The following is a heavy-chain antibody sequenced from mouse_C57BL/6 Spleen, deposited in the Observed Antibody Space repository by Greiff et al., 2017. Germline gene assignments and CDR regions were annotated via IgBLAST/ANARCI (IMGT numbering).Heavy chain of an antibody. CDR3: AREDPYAMDY. J-gene: IGHJ4*01. Sequence: EVHLVESGPGLVKPSQSLSLTCSVTGYSITSGYYWNWIRQFPGNKLEWMGYISYDGSNNYNPSLKNRISITRDTSKNQFFLKLNSVTTEDTATYYCAREDPYAMDYWGQGTSVTVSS. V-gene: IGHV3-6*01. CDR1: GYSITSGYY. CDR2: ISYDGSN.